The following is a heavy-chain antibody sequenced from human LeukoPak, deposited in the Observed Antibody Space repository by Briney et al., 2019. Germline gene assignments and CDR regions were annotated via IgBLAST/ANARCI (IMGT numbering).Heavy chain of an antibody. CDR1: LYTFTGHH. D-gene: IGHD2-2*01. J-gene: IGHJ4*02. Sequence: ASVKISCKASLYTFTGHHLHSVRQAPRGGVEWMGWINPDSGGTRYAQKFQGRVTMTRDTYNSTAYMELSRLGSDDTAVYFCARHTSTYLDQWGQGALVTVSS. V-gene: IGHV1-2*02. CDR2: INPDSGGT. CDR3: ARHTSTYLDQ.